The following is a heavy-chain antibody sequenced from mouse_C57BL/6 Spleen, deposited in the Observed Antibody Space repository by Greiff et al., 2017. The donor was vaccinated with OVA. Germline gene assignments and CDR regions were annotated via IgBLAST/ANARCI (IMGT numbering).Heavy chain of an antibody. CDR3: ARGALYGSSSWYFDV. J-gene: IGHJ1*03. CDR1: GYAFSSSW. D-gene: IGHD1-1*01. V-gene: IGHV1-82*01. CDR2: IYPGDGDT. Sequence: VQLQQSGPELVKPGASVKISCKASGYAFSSSWMNWVKQRPGKGLEWIGRIYPGDGDTNYNGKFKGKATLTADKSSSTAYMQLSSLTSEDSAVYFCARGALYGSSSWYFDVWGTGTTVTVSS.